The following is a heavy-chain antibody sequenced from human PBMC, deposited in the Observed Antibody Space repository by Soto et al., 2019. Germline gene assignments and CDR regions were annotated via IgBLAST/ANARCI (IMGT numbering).Heavy chain of an antibody. V-gene: IGHV4-31*03. Sequence: SETLSLTCTVSGGSISSGGYYWSWIRQHPGKGLEWIGYIYYSGSTYYNPSLKSRVTISVDTSKNQFSLKLSSVTAADTAVYYCANIMITSHYSFDYWGQGTLVTVSS. CDR1: GGSISSGGYY. CDR2: IYYSGST. J-gene: IGHJ4*02. D-gene: IGHD3-16*01. CDR3: ANIMITSHYSFDY.